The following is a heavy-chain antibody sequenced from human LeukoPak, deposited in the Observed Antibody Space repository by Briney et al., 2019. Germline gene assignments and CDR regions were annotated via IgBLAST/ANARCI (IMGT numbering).Heavy chain of an antibody. CDR1: GFTFSSYA. J-gene: IGHJ4*02. CDR3: AKDPDLWKDSSGFDY. Sequence: GGSLRLSCAASGFTFSSYAMSWVRQAPGKGLEWVSAISGSGGRTYYADSVKGRFTISRNNFKNTLYLQMNSLRAADPDVYYCAKDPDLWKDSSGFDYWGQGTLVTVSS. V-gene: IGHV3-23*01. D-gene: IGHD3-22*01. CDR2: ISGSGGRT.